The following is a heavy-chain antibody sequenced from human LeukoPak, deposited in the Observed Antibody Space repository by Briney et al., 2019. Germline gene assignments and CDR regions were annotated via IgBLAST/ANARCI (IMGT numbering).Heavy chain of an antibody. CDR1: GFTFSSYR. J-gene: IGHJ3*02. D-gene: IGHD3-22*01. CDR3: ARVGYYDSSGYRAFDI. CDR2: ISSSSSYI. V-gene: IGHV3-21*01. Sequence: PGGSLRLSCAASGFTFSSYRMTWVRQAPGKGLEWVSSISSSSSYIYYADSVKGRFTISRDNAKNSLYLQMNSLRAEDTAVYYCARVGYYDSSGYRAFDIWGQGTMVTVSS.